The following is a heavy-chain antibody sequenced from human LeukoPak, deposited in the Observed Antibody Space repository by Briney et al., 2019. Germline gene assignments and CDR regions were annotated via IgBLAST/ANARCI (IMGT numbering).Heavy chain of an antibody. CDR2: ISYDGSNK. CDR1: GFTFSSYG. V-gene: IGHV3-30*18. CDR3: AKDQEWLASRGGAFDI. Sequence: GGSLRLPCAASGFTFSSYGMHWVRQAPGKGLEWVAVISYDGSNKYYADSVKGRFTISRDNSKNTLYLQMNSLRAEDTAVYYCAKDQEWLASRGGAFDIWGQGTMVTVSS. D-gene: IGHD3-3*01. J-gene: IGHJ3*02.